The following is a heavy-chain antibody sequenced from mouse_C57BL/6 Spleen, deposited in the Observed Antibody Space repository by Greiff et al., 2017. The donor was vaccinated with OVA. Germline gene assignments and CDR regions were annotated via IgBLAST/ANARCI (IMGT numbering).Heavy chain of an antibody. J-gene: IGHJ4*01. D-gene: IGHD2-1*01. CDR1: GSTFTSYW. CDR2: IDPSDSET. V-gene: IGHV1-52*01. Sequence: VQLQQPGAELVRPGSSVKLSCTASGSTFTSYWMHWVKQRPIQGLEWIGNIDPSDSETHYNQKFKDKATLTVDKSSSTAYMQLSSLTSEDSAVYYCARERTYGNPYAMDYWGQGTSVTVSS. CDR3: ARERTYGNPYAMDY.